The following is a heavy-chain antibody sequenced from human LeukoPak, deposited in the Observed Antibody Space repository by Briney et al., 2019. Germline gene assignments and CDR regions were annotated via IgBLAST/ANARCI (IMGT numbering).Heavy chain of an antibody. CDR1: GFTVSSNY. D-gene: IGHD1-7*01. J-gene: IGHJ4*02. V-gene: IGHV3-53*01. Sequence: GGSLRLSCAASGFTVSSNYMSWVRQAPGKGLEWVSVIYSGGSTYYADSVKGRFTISRDNSKNTLYLQMNSLRAEDTAVYYCARDEGTAIYFGYWGQGTLVTVSS. CDR2: IYSGGST. CDR3: ARDEGTAIYFGY.